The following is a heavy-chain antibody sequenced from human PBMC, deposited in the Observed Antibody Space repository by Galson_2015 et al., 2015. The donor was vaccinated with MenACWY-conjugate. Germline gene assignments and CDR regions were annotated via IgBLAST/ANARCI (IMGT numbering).Heavy chain of an antibody. CDR3: ARIQGTMVRGTYGMDV. J-gene: IGHJ6*02. CDR2: ISSSSSTI. V-gene: IGHV3-48*04. Sequence: SLRLSCAASRFTFSSYSMNWVRQAPGKGLEWVSYISSSSSTIYYADSVKGRFTISRDNAKNSLYLQMNSLRAEDTAVYYCARIQGTMVRGTYGMDVWGQGTTVTVSS. D-gene: IGHD3-10*01. CDR1: RFTFSSYS.